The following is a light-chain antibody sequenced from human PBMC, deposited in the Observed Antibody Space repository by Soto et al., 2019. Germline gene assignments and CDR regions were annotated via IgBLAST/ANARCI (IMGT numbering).Light chain of an antibody. Sequence: IQLTQSPSSLSASVGDRVTITCRASQGISSYLAWYQQKPGKAPKLLIYAASTLQSGVPSRFSGSGSGTDFTLTISSLQPEAFATYYCQQLNSYPSFGGGTKVDIK. J-gene: IGKJ4*01. CDR2: AAS. CDR1: QGISSY. V-gene: IGKV1-9*01. CDR3: QQLNSYPS.